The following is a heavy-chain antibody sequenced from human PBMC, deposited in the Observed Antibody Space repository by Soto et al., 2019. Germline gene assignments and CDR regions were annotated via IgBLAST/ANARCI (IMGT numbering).Heavy chain of an antibody. D-gene: IGHD2-8*01. CDR2: VSANNGHT. Sequence: QGQLVQSGAEVKKPGASVKLSCKASGFTFSNYGLNWVRQAPGQGLEWMGWVSANNGHTNYAQNLQGRVSMTTDTSTSTAYMELRGLTFDDTAVYYCARDIESVTAKHFFYYYAMDVWGQGTTGTFYS. J-gene: IGHJ6*01. CDR1: GFTFSNYG. CDR3: ARDIESVTAKHFFYYYAMDV. V-gene: IGHV1-18*01.